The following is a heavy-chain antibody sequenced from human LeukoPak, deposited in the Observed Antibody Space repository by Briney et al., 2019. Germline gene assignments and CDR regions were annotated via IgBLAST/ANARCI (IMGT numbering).Heavy chain of an antibody. Sequence: PGGSLRLSCAASGFTSNTYAITWVRQTPREGLEWVSTITGDGSTYYADSLKGRFTISRDNSKHTVYLQMNSLRAEDSALYYCARRLLVGTTVRPYFDYWGQGTLVTVSS. CDR2: ITGDGST. CDR3: ARRLLVGTTVRPYFDY. CDR1: GFTSNTYA. V-gene: IGHV3-23*01. J-gene: IGHJ4*02. D-gene: IGHD1-26*01.